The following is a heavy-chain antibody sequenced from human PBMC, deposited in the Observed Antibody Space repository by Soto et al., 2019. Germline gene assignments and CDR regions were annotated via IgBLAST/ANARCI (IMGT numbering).Heavy chain of an antibody. V-gene: IGHV1-2*02. D-gene: IGHD3-22*01. CDR1: GYTFTGYY. CDR3: ARCQYYYDSSGRPGALDI. CDR2: INPNNGGT. J-gene: IGHJ3*02. Sequence: ASVKVSCKASGYTFTGYYMHWVRQAPGQGLEWMGWINPNNGGTDYAQKFQGRVTLTRDTSISTTYMEVRMLRSDDTAVYYCARCQYYYDSSGRPGALDICGQGTMVTVSS.